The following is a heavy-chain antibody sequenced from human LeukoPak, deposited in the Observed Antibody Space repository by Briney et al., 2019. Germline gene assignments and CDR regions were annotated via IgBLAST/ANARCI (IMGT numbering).Heavy chain of an antibody. CDR1: GFTVSSNY. Sequence: GGSLRLSCAASGFTVSSNYMSWVRQAPGKGLEWVSVIYSGGSTYYADSVKGRFTISGDNSKNTLYLQMNSLRAEDTAVYYCARERVGAPSHFDYWGQGTLVTVSS. CDR3: ARERVGAPSHFDY. V-gene: IGHV3-66*02. CDR2: IYSGGST. J-gene: IGHJ4*02. D-gene: IGHD1-26*01.